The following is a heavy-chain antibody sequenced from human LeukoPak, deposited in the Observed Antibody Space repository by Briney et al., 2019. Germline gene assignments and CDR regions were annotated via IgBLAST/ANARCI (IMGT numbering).Heavy chain of an antibody. V-gene: IGHV1-18*01. CDR2: ISAYNGNT. CDR3: ARNYYDSSGYYLPDFDY. D-gene: IGHD3-22*01. CDR1: GYTFTSYG. Sequence: ASVKVSCKASGYTFTSYGISWVRQAPGQELEWMGWISAYNGNTNYAQKLQGRVTMTTDTSTSTAYMELRSLRSDDTAVYYCARNYYDSSGYYLPDFDYWGQGTLVTVSS. J-gene: IGHJ4*02.